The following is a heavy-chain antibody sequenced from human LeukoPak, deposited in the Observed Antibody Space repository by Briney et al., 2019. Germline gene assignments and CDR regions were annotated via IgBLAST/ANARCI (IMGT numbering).Heavy chain of an antibody. CDR2: ISGDSEYI. J-gene: IGHJ2*01. V-gene: IGHV3-21*01. CDR3: TRTADRLFHWYFDL. CDR1: GFSFSIYS. Sequence: PGGSLRLSCSASGFSFSIYSISWVRQAPGKGLAWVASISGDSEYIYYADSMKGRVTISRDNAKNSVYLQMNSLRAEDTAVYYCTRTADRLFHWYFDLWGRGTLVTVSS. D-gene: IGHD1-7*01.